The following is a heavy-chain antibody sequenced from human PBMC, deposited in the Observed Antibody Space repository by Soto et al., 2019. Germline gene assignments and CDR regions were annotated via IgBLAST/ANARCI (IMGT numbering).Heavy chain of an antibody. CDR2: IIPIFGTA. Sequence: QVQLVQSGAEVKKPGSSVKVSCKASGGTFSSYAISWVRQAPGQWLEWMGGIIPIFGTANYAQKFQVRVTITEDESTSTAYMELSSLRSEDTAVSFCAMDYGAHYYYYGRDVWGQGTTVTVSS. CDR3: AMDYGAHYYYYGRDV. V-gene: IGHV1-69*01. J-gene: IGHJ6*02. CDR1: GGTFSSYA. D-gene: IGHD4-17*01.